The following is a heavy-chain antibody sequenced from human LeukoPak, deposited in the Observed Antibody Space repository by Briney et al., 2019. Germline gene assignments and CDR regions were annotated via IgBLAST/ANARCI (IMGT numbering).Heavy chain of an antibody. D-gene: IGHD7-27*01. CDR2: IGSSGGGI. V-gene: IGHV3-23*01. Sequence: GGSLRLSCAASGFTFSTYTMYWVRHPPGKELEWVSIIGSSGGGIHYADSVKGRFTISRDNSKNALYLRMNSLRVEDTAVYYCAIDPNWGTHSWGQGVLVTVSS. CDR3: AIDPNWGTHS. CDR1: GFTFSTYT. J-gene: IGHJ4*02.